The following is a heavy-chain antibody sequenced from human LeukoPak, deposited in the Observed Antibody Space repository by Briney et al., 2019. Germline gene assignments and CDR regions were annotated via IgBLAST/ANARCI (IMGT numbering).Heavy chain of an antibody. V-gene: IGHV3-23*01. J-gene: IGHJ3*02. D-gene: IGHD2-15*01. CDR3: AKDHGQYCSGGSCYSPGAFDI. CDR1: GFTFSSYA. CDR2: ISGSGDST. Sequence: GGSLRLSCAASGFTFSSYAMSWARQAPGKGLEWVSAISGSGDSTYYADSVKGRFTISRDNSKNTLYLQMNSLRAEDTAVYYCAKDHGQYCSGGSCYSPGAFDIWGQGTMVTVSS.